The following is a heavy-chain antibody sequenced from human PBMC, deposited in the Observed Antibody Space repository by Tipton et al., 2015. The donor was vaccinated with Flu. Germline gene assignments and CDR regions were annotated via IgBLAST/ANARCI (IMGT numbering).Heavy chain of an antibody. CDR1: GASISSGGYY. Sequence: TLSLTCSVSGASISSGGYYWTWIRQLPGKGLEWVRNIYYSGTTLYNPSLKSRLTISIDTSKNQYSLNLNSMTVADAAVYFCARDGRPYCDTTGCHSPHVFDIWGKGKMVTVSS. CDR2: IYYSGTT. D-gene: IGHD2-2*02. J-gene: IGHJ3*02. CDR3: ARDGRPYCDTTGCHSPHVFDI. V-gene: IGHV4-31*03.